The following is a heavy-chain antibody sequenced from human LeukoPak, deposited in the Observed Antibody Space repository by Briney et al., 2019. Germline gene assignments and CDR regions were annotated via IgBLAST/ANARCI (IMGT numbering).Heavy chain of an antibody. CDR2: ISGSGGGT. CDR3: AKRGVVIRVVLVGFHKEAYYFDS. CDR1: GITLSNYG. Sequence: GSLRLSCAVSGITLSNYGMSWVRQAPGKGLEWVAGISGSGGGTVYADSVKGRFTISRDNPKNTLYLQMNSLRVEDTAVYFCAKRGVVIRVVLVGFHKEAYYFDSWGQGALVTVSS. J-gene: IGHJ4*02. D-gene: IGHD3-10*01. V-gene: IGHV3-23*01.